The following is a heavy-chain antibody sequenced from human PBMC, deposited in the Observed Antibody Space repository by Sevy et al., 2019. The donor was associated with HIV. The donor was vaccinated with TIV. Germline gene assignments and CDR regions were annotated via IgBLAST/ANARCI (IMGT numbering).Heavy chain of an antibody. CDR3: AGVRYYYDSSGYCY. CDR2: INHSGST. J-gene: IGHJ4*02. V-gene: IGHV4-34*01. CDR1: GGSFSGYY. D-gene: IGHD3-22*01. Sequence: SETLSLTCAVYGGSFSGYYWSWIRQPPGKGLEWIGEINHSGSTNYNPSLKSRVTISVDTSKNQFSLKLSSVTAADTAVYYCAGVRYYYDSSGYCYWGQGTLVTVSS.